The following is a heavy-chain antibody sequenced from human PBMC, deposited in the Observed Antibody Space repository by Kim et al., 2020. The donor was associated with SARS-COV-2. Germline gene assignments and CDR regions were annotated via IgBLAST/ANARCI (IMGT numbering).Heavy chain of an antibody. CDR1: GGSFSSGGYY. CDR2: IYYSGST. V-gene: IGHV4-31*03. D-gene: IGHD3-10*01. Sequence: SETLSLTCTVSGGSFSSGGYYWSWIRQHPGKGLEWIGYIYYSGSTYYNPSLKSRVTISVDTSKNQFSLKLSSVTAADTAVYYCARMVRGGVRYFDYWGQGTLVTVSS. J-gene: IGHJ4*02. CDR3: ARMVRGGVRYFDY.